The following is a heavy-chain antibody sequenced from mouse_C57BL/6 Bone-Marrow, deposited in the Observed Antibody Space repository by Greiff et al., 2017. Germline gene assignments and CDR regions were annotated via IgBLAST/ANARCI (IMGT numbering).Heavy chain of an antibody. D-gene: IGHD2-3*01. J-gene: IGHJ1*03. CDR1: GFTFSSYG. V-gene: IGHV5-6*01. CDR3: ARHEWLLWYFDV. Sequence: EVQVVESGGDLVKPGGSLKLSCAASGFTFSSYGMSWVRQTPDKRLEWVATISSGGSYTYYPDSVKGRFTISSDNAKNTLYLQMSSLKSEDTAMYYCARHEWLLWYFDVWGTGTTVTVSS. CDR2: ISSGGSYT.